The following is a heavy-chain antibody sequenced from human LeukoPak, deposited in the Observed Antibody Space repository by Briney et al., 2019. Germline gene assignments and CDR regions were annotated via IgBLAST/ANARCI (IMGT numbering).Heavy chain of an antibody. CDR3: ARGRIIAARRGRNWFDP. Sequence: SVTLSLTCAVYGGSFSGYYWSWIRQPPGRGLEWIGEINHSGSTNYNPSLKSRVTVSVDTSKNQFSPKLNSVTAADTAVYYCARGRIIAARRGRNWFDPWGQGTLVSVSS. J-gene: IGHJ5*02. D-gene: IGHD6-6*01. CDR2: INHSGST. V-gene: IGHV4-34*01. CDR1: GGSFSGYY.